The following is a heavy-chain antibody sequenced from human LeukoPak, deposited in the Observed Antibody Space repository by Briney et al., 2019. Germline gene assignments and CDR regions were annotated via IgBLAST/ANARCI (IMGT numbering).Heavy chain of an antibody. CDR2: ISSSSSYI. D-gene: IGHD3-22*01. V-gene: IGHV3-21*01. J-gene: IGHJ4*02. CDR1: GFTFSSYS. CDR3: ARERGYYYDSSGTFDY. Sequence: PGGSLRLSCAASGFTFSSYSMNWVRQAPGKGLEWVSSISSSSSYIYYADSVKGRFTISRDNAKNSLYLQMNSLRAEDTAVYYCARERGYYYDSSGTFDYWGQGTLVTVSS.